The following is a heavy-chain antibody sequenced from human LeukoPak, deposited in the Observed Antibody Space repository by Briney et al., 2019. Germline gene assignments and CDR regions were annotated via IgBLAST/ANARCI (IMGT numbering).Heavy chain of an antibody. V-gene: IGHV4-39*07. J-gene: IGHJ4*02. CDR1: GGSISSSSYY. D-gene: IGHD3-3*01. Sequence: PSETLSLTCTVSGGSISSSSYYWGWIRQPPGKGLEWIGSIYYSGSTYYNPSLKSRVTISVDTSKNQFSLKLSSVTAADTAVYYCARGIWSGSSPLDYWGQGTLVTVSS. CDR3: ARGIWSGSSPLDY. CDR2: IYYSGST.